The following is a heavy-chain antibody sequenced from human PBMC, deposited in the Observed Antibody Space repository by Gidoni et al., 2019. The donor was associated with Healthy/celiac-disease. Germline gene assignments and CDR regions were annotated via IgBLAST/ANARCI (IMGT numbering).Heavy chain of an antibody. CDR3: ARDVRSSWPYYYYGMDV. CDR2: ISAYNGNT. Sequence: QVQLVQSGAEVKKPGASVKVSCRASGYTFTSYGISWVRQAPGQGLEWMGWISAYNGNTNYAQKLQGRVTMTTDTSTSTAYMELRSLRSDDTAVYYCARDVRSSWPYYYYGMDVWGQGTTVTVSS. J-gene: IGHJ6*02. CDR1: GYTFTSYG. V-gene: IGHV1-18*01. D-gene: IGHD6-13*01.